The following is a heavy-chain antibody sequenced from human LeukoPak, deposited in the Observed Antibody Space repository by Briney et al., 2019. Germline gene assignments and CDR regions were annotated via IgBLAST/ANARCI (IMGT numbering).Heavy chain of an antibody. J-gene: IGHJ4*02. V-gene: IGHV1-69*06. D-gene: IGHD4-17*01. CDR3: ARYGDSHSFDY. CDR1: GGTFSSYA. CDR2: IIPIFGTA. Sequence: GASVKVSCKASGGTFSSYAISWVRQAPGQGLEWMGGIIPIFGTANYAQKFQGRVTITADKSTSTAYMELSSLRSEDTAVYYCARYGDSHSFDYWGQGTLVTVSS.